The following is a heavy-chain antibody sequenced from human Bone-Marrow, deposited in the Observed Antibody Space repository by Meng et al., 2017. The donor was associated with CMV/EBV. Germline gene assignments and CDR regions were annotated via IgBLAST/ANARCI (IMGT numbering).Heavy chain of an antibody. Sequence: GESLKISCKGSGYSFTSYWIGWVRQMPGKGLEWMGIIYPGDSDTRYSPSIQGQVTISADKSISTTFLQWNSLKASATAMYYWASSPSSSSPSDYWGQGTLVTVSS. CDR1: GYSFTSYW. CDR3: ASSPSSSSPSDY. V-gene: IGHV5-51*01. CDR2: IYPGDSDT. D-gene: IGHD6-13*01. J-gene: IGHJ4*02.